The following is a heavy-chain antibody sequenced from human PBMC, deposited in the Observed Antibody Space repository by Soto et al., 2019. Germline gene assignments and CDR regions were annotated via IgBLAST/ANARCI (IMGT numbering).Heavy chain of an antibody. Sequence: QVQLVQSGAEVKKPGSSVKVSCKASGGTFSSYAISWVRQAPGQGLEWMGGIIPIFGTANYAQKFQGRVTITADKSTSTDYMELSSLRSEDTDVYYCARGAYSGSYRNWFDPWGQGTLVTVSS. CDR2: IIPIFGTA. J-gene: IGHJ5*02. V-gene: IGHV1-69*06. CDR3: ARGAYSGSYRNWFDP. D-gene: IGHD1-26*01. CDR1: GGTFSSYA.